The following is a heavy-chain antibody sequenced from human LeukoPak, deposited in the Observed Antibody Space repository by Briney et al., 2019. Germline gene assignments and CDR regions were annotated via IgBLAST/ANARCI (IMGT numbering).Heavy chain of an antibody. CDR3: ARGNDFWSGYPLDY. CDR2: ISYSGST. V-gene: IGHV4-61*08. J-gene: IGHJ4*02. Sequence: SETLSLTCIVSGASIITGDYYWSWLRQPPGKGLEWIGYISYSGSTNYSPSLNSRVTISVDRSKSQFSLKLTSVTAADTAVYYCARGNDFWSGYPLDYWGQGTLVTVSS. D-gene: IGHD3-3*01. CDR1: GASIITGDYY.